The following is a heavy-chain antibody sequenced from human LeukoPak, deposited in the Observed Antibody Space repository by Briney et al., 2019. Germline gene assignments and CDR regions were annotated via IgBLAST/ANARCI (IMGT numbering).Heavy chain of an antibody. Sequence: SETLSLTCTVSGGSISSYYWSWIRQPPGKGLEWIGYIHYSGSTNYNPSLKSRVTISVDTSKNQFSLKLSSVTAADTAVYYCARHGPYGSGSYKDYWGQGTLVTVSS. V-gene: IGHV4-59*08. CDR1: GGSISSYY. J-gene: IGHJ4*02. CDR3: ARHGPYGSGSYKDY. CDR2: IHYSGST. D-gene: IGHD3-10*01.